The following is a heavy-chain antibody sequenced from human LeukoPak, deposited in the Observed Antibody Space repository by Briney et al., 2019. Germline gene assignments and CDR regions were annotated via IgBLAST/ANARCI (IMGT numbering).Heavy chain of an antibody. CDR3: ARQHDFWSGYHGGAFDI. CDR2: IYPGDSDT. J-gene: IGHJ3*02. D-gene: IGHD3-3*01. CDR1: GYSFTNYW. Sequence: GESLKISCKGSGYSFTNYWIGWVRQMPGKGLEWMGIIYPGDSDTRYSPSFQGQVTISADKSISTAYLQWSSLKASDTAMYYCARQHDFWSGYHGGAFDIWGQGTMVTVSS. V-gene: IGHV5-51*01.